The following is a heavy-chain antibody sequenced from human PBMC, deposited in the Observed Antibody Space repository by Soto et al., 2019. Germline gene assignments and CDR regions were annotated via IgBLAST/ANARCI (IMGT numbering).Heavy chain of an antibody. CDR3: ARDSIAVAGTLDY. Sequence: PVKVSCKASGCTFSSYAISWVRLAPGQGLEWMGRIIPIVGSTNYAQKLQGRVTMTTDTSTSTVYMELSSLRSEDTAVYYCARDSIAVAGTLDYWGQGTLVTVSS. D-gene: IGHD6-19*01. J-gene: IGHJ4*02. CDR1: GCTFSSYA. CDR2: IIPIVGST. V-gene: IGHV1-69*04.